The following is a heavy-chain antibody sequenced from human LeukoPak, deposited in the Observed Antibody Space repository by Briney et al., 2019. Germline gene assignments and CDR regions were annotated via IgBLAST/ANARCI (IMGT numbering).Heavy chain of an antibody. J-gene: IGHJ3*02. CDR2: FDPEDGET. D-gene: IGHD6-13*01. CDR3: ATREALAAAGTYDAFDI. CDR1: GYTLTELS. V-gene: IGHV1-24*01. Sequence: ASVKVSCKVSGYTLTELSMHWVRQAPGKGLEWMGGFDPEDGETIYAQKFQGRVTMTEDTSTDTAYMELSSLRSEGTAVYYCATREALAAAGTYDAFDIWGQGTMVTVSS.